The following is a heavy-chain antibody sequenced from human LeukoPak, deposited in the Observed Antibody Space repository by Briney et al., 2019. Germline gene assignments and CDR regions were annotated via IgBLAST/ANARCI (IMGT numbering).Heavy chain of an antibody. CDR3: ARTHCSSTSCFNSSYGMDV. D-gene: IGHD2-2*01. CDR1: GGTFSSYA. CDR2: IIPIFGTA. V-gene: IGHV1-69*06. J-gene: IGHJ6*04. Sequence: ASVKVSCKASGGTFSSYAISWVRQAPGQGLEWMGGIIPIFGTANYAQKFQGRVTITADKSTSTAYMELSSLRSGDTAVYYCARTHCSSTSCFNSSYGMDVWGKGTTVTVSS.